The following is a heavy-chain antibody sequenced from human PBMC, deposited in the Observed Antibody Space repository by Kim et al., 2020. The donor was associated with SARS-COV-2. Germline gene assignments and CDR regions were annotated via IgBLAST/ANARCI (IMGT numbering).Heavy chain of an antibody. CDR2: IYYSGST. V-gene: IGHV4-59*13. CDR3: AREDVEMATIRWFDP. D-gene: IGHD5-12*01. Sequence: SETLSLTCTVSGGSISSYYWSWIRQPPGKGLEWIGYIYYSGSTNYNPSLKSRVTISVDTSKNQFSLKLSSVTAADTAVYYCAREDVEMATIRWFDPWGQGTLVTVSS. CDR1: GGSISSYY. J-gene: IGHJ5*02.